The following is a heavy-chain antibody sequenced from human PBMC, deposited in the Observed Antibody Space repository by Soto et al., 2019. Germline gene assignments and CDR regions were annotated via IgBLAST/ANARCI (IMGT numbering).Heavy chain of an antibody. CDR3: AGTNYDFWSGYPERTNWFDP. D-gene: IGHD3-3*01. Sequence: SVKVSCKASGYTFTGYYMHWVRQAPGQGLEWMGRIIPILGIANYAQKFQGRVTITADKSTSTAYMELSSLRSEDTAVYYCAGTNYDFWSGYPERTNWFDPWGQGTLVTVSS. V-gene: IGHV1-69*02. CDR2: IIPILGIA. CDR1: GYTFTGYY. J-gene: IGHJ5*02.